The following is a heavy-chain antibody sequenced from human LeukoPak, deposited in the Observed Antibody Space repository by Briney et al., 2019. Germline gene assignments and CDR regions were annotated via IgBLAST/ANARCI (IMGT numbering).Heavy chain of an antibody. CDR2: IYYSGST. D-gene: IGHD5-18*01. CDR1: SGSISSYY. Sequence: PSETLSLTCTVSSGSISSYYRSWIRQPPGMGLEWIGYIYYSGSTNYNPSLKSRVTISVDMSKNQFSLRLSSVTAADTAVYYCARGGYSYDSPPGVPFDYWGQRTLVTVSS. V-gene: IGHV4-59*01. J-gene: IGHJ4*02. CDR3: ARGGYSYDSPPGVPFDY.